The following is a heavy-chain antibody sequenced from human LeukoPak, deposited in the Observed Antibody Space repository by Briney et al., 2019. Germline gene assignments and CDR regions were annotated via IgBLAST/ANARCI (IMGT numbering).Heavy chain of an antibody. V-gene: IGHV1-46*01. CDR3: ARERSRIAVAGKYFQH. CDR2: INPSGGST. J-gene: IGHJ1*01. D-gene: IGHD6-19*01. CDR1: GYTFTSYY. Sequence: ASVKVSCKASGYTFTSYYMHWVRQAPGHGLEWMGIINPSGGSTSYAQKFQGRVTMTRDTSTSTVYMELSSRRSEDTAVYYCARERSRIAVAGKYFQHWGQGTLVTVSS.